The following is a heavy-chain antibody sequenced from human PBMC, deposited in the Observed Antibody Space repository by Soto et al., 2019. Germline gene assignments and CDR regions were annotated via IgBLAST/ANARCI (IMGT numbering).Heavy chain of an antibody. CDR1: GFSLSNARMG. D-gene: IGHD3-3*01. J-gene: IGHJ6*04. CDR2: IFSNDEK. CDR3: ARIRITIFGVVPFEV. Sequence: SGPTLVNPTETLTLTCTVSGFSLSNARMGVSWIRQRPGKALEWLAHIFSNDEKSYSTSLKSRLTISKETSKSQVVLTMTNMDPVDTATYYCARIRITIFGVVPFEVWGEGTTVTISS. V-gene: IGHV2-26*01.